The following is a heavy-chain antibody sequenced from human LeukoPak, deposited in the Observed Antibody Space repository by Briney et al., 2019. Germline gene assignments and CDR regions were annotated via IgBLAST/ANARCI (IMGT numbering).Heavy chain of an antibody. D-gene: IGHD6-6*01. CDR1: GHSFSSDSF. J-gene: IGHJ5*02. V-gene: IGHV4-38-2*01. CDR2: MHERGST. CDR3: ARASRPSNSWFDP. Sequence: PSETLSLTCGVSGHSFSSDSFWGWIRQPPGQGLEWIGSMHERGSTFYNPSLKNRVTISIDTSKNQFSLNVNSVTAADTAVYYCARASRPSNSWFDPWGQGTVVTVSS.